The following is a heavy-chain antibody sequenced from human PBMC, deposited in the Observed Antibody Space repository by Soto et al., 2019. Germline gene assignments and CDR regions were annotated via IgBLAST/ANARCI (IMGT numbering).Heavy chain of an antibody. J-gene: IGHJ5*02. CDR1: GGSISSYY. D-gene: IGHD3-10*01. CDR3: ARLPLWFGELRWFDP. Sequence: PSETLSLTCTVSGGSISSYYWSWIRQPPGKGLEWIGYIYYSGSTNYNPSLKSRVTISVDTSKNQFSLKLSSVTAADTAVYYCARLPLWFGELRWFDPWGQGTLVTVSS. CDR2: IYYSGST. V-gene: IGHV4-59*08.